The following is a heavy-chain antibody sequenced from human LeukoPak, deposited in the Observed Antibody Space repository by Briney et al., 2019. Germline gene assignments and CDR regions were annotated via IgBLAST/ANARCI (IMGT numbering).Heavy chain of an antibody. D-gene: IGHD6-19*01. J-gene: IGHJ4*02. Sequence: ASVKVSCKASGYTFTGYYMHWVRRAPGQGLEWMGRINPNSGGTNYAQKFQGRVTMTRDTSISTAYMELGRLRSDDTAVYYCARRGIAVAGTLPLIDYWGQGTLVTVSS. CDR2: INPNSGGT. CDR1: GYTFTGYY. CDR3: ARRGIAVAGTLPLIDY. V-gene: IGHV1-2*06.